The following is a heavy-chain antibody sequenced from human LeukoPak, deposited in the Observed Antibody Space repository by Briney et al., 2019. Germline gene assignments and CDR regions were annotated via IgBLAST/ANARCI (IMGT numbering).Heavy chain of an antibody. D-gene: IGHD1-26*01. CDR1: GFTFSSYW. J-gene: IGHJ4*02. CDR2: IWYDGSNK. CDR3: ATDRNSGKYYDY. Sequence: GGSLRLSCAASGFTFSSYWMHWVRQAPGKGLEWVAVIWYDGSNKYYADSVKGRFTTSRDNSKDTLYLQMNSLRAEDTAVYYCATDRNSGKYYDYWGQGTLVTVSS. V-gene: IGHV3-33*08.